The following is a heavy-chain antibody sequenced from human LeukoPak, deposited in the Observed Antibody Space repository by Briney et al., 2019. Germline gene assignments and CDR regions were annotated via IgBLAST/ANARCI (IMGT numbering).Heavy chain of an antibody. CDR2: IYTSGSI. V-gene: IGHV4-61*02. J-gene: IGHJ4*02. CDR1: GGSISSGSYY. CDR3: AREDCSGRSRGIFDY. D-gene: IGHD2-15*01. Sequence: SQTLSLTCTVSGGSISSGSYYWSWIRQPAGKGLEWIGRIYTSGSINYNPALKSRVTISVDTSKNQFSLKLSSVTAADTAVYYCAREDCSGRSRGIFDYWGQGTLVTVSS.